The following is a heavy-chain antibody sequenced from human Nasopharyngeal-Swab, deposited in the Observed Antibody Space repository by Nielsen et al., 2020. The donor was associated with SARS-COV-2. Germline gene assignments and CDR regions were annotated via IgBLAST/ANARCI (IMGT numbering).Heavy chain of an antibody. Sequence: GESLKISCAASGFTFSIYAMTWVRQAPGKGLEWVSVITDSGDSTYYADSVKGRFTISRDNAKNSLYLQMNSLRAEDTAVYYCARGYFDLWGRGTLVTVSS. CDR1: GFTFSIYA. CDR2: ITDSGDST. CDR3: ARGYFDL. J-gene: IGHJ2*01. V-gene: IGHV3-23*01.